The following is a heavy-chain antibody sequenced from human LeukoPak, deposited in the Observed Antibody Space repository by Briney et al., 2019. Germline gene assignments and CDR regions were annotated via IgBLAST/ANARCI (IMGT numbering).Heavy chain of an antibody. Sequence: TGGSLRLSCAASGFTFSSFGIHWVRQAPGKGLEWVAFIRYDGSNKYYADSVKGRFTISRDNSKNTLYLQMNSLRAEDTAVYYCARGGSNFDYWGQGTLVTVSS. J-gene: IGHJ4*02. D-gene: IGHD1-26*01. CDR3: ARGGSNFDY. CDR1: GFTFSSFG. CDR2: IRYDGSNK. V-gene: IGHV3-30*02.